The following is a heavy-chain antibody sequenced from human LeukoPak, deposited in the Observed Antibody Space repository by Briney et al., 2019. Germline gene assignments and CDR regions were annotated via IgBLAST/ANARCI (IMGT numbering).Heavy chain of an antibody. CDR1: GFTFSSYW. CDR3: ARVPITLAGTKDAKYFQH. CDR2: IKQDGSEK. D-gene: IGHD6-19*01. Sequence: GGSLRPSCAASGFTFSSYWMSWVRQAPGKGLEWVANIKQDGSEKYYVDSVKGRFTISRDNAKNSLYLQMNSLRAEDTAVYYCARVPITLAGTKDAKYFQHWGQGTLVTVSS. J-gene: IGHJ1*01. V-gene: IGHV3-7*01.